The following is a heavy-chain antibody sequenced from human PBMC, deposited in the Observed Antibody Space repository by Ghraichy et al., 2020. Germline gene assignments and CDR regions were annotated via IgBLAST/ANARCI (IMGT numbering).Heavy chain of an antibody. Sequence: GGSLRLSCAASGFTFSSYAMSWVRQAPGKGLEWVSAISGSGGSTYYADSVKGRFTISRDNSKNTLYLQMNSLRAEDTAVYYCAKLRGYSGYVAGFFDYFDYWGQGTLVTVSS. CDR2: ISGSGGST. V-gene: IGHV3-23*01. D-gene: IGHD5-12*01. J-gene: IGHJ4*02. CDR1: GFTFSSYA. CDR3: AKLRGYSGYVAGFFDYFDY.